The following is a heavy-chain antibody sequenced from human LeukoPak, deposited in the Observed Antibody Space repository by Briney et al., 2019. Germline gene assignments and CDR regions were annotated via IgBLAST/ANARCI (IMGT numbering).Heavy chain of an antibody. J-gene: IGHJ4*02. CDR3: ARGGRGYDYVWGSYRYKSYFAY. V-gene: IGHV4-61*02. CDR1: GDSISSGTYY. Sequence: SETLSLTCTVSGDSISSGTYYWSWIRQPAGKGLEYIGRIFASGSTNYNPSLKSRVTISLDTSKNQFSLKLSSLTAADTAVYYCARGGRGYDYVWGSYRYKSYFAYWGQGTLVTVSS. CDR2: IFASGST. D-gene: IGHD3-16*02.